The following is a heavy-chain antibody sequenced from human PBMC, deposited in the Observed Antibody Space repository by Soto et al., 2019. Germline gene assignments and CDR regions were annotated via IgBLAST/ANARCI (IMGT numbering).Heavy chain of an antibody. CDR3: ARGREWLLYYYYGMDV. D-gene: IGHD3-3*01. J-gene: IGHJ6*02. Sequence: ASVKVSCKASGYTFTSYDINWVRQATGQGLEWMGWMNPNSGNTGYAQKFQGRVTMTRNTSISTAYMELSSLRSEDTAVYYCARGREWLLYYYYGMDVWGQGTTVTVLL. CDR1: GYTFTSYD. CDR2: MNPNSGNT. V-gene: IGHV1-8*01.